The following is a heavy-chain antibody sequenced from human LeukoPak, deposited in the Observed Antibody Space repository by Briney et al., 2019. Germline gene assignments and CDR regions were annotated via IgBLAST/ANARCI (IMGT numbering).Heavy chain of an antibody. J-gene: IGHJ4*02. D-gene: IGHD2/OR15-2a*01. CDR3: ARDRFFYDTAGAYYFDY. CDR2: INQDGSEK. Sequence: AGGSLRLSCAASGFTFSSYWMSWVRQAPGKGLEWVANINQDGSEKYYVDSVKGRFTISRDNAKNSLYLQMNSLRAEDTAVYFCARDRFFYDTAGAYYFDYWGQGTLVTVSS. V-gene: IGHV3-7*05. CDR1: GFTFSSYW.